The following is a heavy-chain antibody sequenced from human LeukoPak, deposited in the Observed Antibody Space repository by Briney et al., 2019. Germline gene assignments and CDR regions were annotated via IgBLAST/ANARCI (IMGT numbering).Heavy chain of an antibody. CDR1: GYTFTSYA. CDR3: ARDDVNYYDSSGYADY. D-gene: IGHD3-22*01. J-gene: IGHJ4*02. CDR2: INTNTGNP. Sequence: ASVKVSCKASGYTFTSYAMNWVRQAPGQGLEWMGWINTNTGNPMYAQGFTGRFVFSLDTSVSTAYLQISSLKAEDTAVYYCARDDVNYYDSSGYADYWGQGTLVTVSS. V-gene: IGHV7-4-1*02.